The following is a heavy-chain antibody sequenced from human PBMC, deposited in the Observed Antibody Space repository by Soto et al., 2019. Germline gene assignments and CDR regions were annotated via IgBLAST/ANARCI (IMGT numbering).Heavy chain of an antibody. Sequence: EVQLVESGGGLVQPGGSLRLSCAASGFTFSSYWMHWVRQAPGKGLVWVSRINSDGSSTSYADSVKGRFTISRDNAKNTLYQQMNNLRAEDTAVYYCARGVATIEYYYYGMDVWGQGTTVTVSS. CDR1: GFTFSSYW. CDR3: ARGVATIEYYYYGMDV. J-gene: IGHJ6*02. V-gene: IGHV3-74*01. CDR2: INSDGSST. D-gene: IGHD5-12*01.